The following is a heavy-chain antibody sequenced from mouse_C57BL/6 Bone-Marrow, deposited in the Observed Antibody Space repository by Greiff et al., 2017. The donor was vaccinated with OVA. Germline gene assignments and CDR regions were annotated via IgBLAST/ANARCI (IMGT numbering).Heavy chain of an antibody. V-gene: IGHV1-81*01. J-gene: IGHJ3*01. CDR1: GYTFTSYG. Sequence: QVHVKQSGAELARPGASVKLSCKASGYTFTSYGISWVKQRTGQGLEWIGEIYPRSGNTYYNEKFKGKATLTADKSSSTAYMELRSLTSEDSAVYFCANYYGSRFAYWGQGTLVTVSA. CDR2: IYPRSGNT. CDR3: ANYYGSRFAY. D-gene: IGHD1-1*01.